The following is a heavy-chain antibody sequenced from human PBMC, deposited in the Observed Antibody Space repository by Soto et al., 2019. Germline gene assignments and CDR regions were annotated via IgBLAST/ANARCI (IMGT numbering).Heavy chain of an antibody. CDR3: ANHPMAEMIGNYYYCMDV. J-gene: IGHJ6*01. Sequence: PGESLKICCKGSGYSFTSYWIGWVRQMPGKGLEWMGIIYPGDSDTRYSPSFQGQVTISADKSISTAYLQWSSLKASDTAMYYCANHPMAEMIGNYYYCMDVWGQATTVTVSS. V-gene: IGHV5-51*01. D-gene: IGHD2-21*01. CDR2: IYPGDSDT. CDR1: GYSFTSYW.